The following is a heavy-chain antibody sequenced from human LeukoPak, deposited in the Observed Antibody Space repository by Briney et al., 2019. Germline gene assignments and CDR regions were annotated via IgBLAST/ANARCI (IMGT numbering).Heavy chain of an antibody. D-gene: IGHD3-22*01. Sequence: SETLSLTCTVSGGSINSRSDYWGWIRQPPGKGLEWIGNVYYSGDTYYNPSLKSRVTISVDTSKNQFSLKLSSVTAADTAVYNCARALYDSSGYYPGWGFDPWGQGTLVTVSS. J-gene: IGHJ5*02. CDR3: ARALYDSSGYYPGWGFDP. CDR2: VYYSGDT. V-gene: IGHV4-39*07. CDR1: GGSINSRSDY.